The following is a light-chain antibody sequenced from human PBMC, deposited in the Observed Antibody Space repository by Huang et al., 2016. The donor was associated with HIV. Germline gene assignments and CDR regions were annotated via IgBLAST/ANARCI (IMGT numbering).Light chain of an antibody. J-gene: IGKJ2*01. CDR2: KAS. CDR1: KNIGTY. V-gene: IGKV1-5*03. Sequence: DIQMTQSPSTLSASVGDRVTIPCRSSKNIGTYLAWLQQKPGKGPTLLIYKASALESGVPSRFSGSGSGTEFTLTISSLQPDDFATYYCQQYNAYFPYTCGQGTKVEIK. CDR3: QQYNAYFPYT.